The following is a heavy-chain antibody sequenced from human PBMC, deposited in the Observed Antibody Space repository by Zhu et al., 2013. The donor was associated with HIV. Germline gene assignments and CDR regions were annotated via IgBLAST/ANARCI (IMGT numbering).Heavy chain of an antibody. CDR1: GYTFTSYD. D-gene: IGHD1-26*01. V-gene: IGHV1-8*01. CDR2: MNPNSGNT. J-gene: IGHJ4*02. CDR3: ASPLVGATPFDY. Sequence: VQLVQSGAEVKKPGASVKVSCKASGYTFTSYDINWVRQATGQGLEWMGWMNPNSGNTGYAQRFQGRVTMTRNTSISTAYMELSSLRSEDTAVYYCASPLVGATPFDYWGQGTLVTVSS.